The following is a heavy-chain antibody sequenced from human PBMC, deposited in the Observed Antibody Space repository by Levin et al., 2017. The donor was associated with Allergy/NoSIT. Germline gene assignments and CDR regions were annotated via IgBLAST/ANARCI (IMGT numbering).Heavy chain of an antibody. CDR3: ARDLVEMATIEYYGMDV. V-gene: IGHV1-2*02. CDR2: INPNSGGT. Sequence: EASVKVSCKASGYTFTGYYMHWVRQAPGQGLEWMGWINPNSGGTNYAQKFQGRVTMTRDTSISTAYMELSRLRSDDTAVYYCARDLVEMATIEYYGMDVWGQGTTVTVSS. CDR1: GYTFTGYY. D-gene: IGHD5-24*01. J-gene: IGHJ6*02.